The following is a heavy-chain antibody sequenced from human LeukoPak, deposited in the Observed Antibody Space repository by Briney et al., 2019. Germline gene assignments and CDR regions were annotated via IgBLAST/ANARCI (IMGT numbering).Heavy chain of an antibody. J-gene: IGHJ5*02. Sequence: GGSLRLSCAASGFTFSSYSMNWVRQAPGKGLEWVSSISSSSSYIYYADSVKGRFTISRDNAKNSLYLQMNSLRAEDTAVYYCARGAPNLGGIWVESSSWFNWFDPWGQGTLVTVSS. V-gene: IGHV3-21*01. CDR2: ISSSSSYI. CDR1: GFTFSSYS. D-gene: IGHD6-13*01. CDR3: ARGAPNLGGIWVESSSWFNWFDP.